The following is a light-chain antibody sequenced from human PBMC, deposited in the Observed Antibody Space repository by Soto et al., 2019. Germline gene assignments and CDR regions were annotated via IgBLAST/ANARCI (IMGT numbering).Light chain of an antibody. CDR2: DNN. V-gene: IGLV1-51*01. Sequence: QSVLTQPPSVSADPGQKVTISCSGSSSNIGNNFVSWYQQVPGTAPRLLIYDNNKRPSGIPDRFSGSKSGTSATLGITGLQTGDEADYYCGTWDSGLSAGGFGPGTKFT. CDR3: GTWDSGLSAGG. CDR1: SSNIGNNF. J-gene: IGLJ1*01.